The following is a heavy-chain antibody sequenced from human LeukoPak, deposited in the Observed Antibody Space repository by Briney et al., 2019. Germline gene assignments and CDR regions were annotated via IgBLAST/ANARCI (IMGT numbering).Heavy chain of an antibody. Sequence: GGSLRLSCAASGFTFSTYSMSWVRQAPGRGLEWVSSISGSNGRTYYADSVKARFTISRDNSKNTLYLQMSSLRAEDTAVYYATVSCSGGSCYLPDYWGQGTLVTVSS. CDR1: GFTFSTYS. CDR2: ISGSNGRT. J-gene: IGHJ4*02. D-gene: IGHD2-15*01. CDR3: TVSCSGGSCYLPDY. V-gene: IGHV3-23*01.